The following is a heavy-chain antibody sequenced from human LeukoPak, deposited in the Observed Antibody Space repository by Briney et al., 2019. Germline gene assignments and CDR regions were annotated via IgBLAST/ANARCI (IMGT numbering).Heavy chain of an antibody. CDR2: IIPIFGTA. CDR3: ARGGGDGYNHDYYYGMDV. D-gene: IGHD5-24*01. Sequence: ASVKVSCKASGGTFSSYAISWVRQAPGQGLEWMGGIIPIFGTANYAQKFQGRVTITADESTSTAYMELSSLRSEDTAVYYCARGGGDGYNHDYYYGMDVWGQGTTVTVSS. V-gene: IGHV1-69*13. CDR1: GGTFSSYA. J-gene: IGHJ6*02.